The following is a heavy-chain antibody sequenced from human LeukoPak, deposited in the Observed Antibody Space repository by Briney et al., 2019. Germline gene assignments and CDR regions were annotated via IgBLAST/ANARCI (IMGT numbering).Heavy chain of an antibody. Sequence: GGSLRLSCAASGFTFSSYSMNWVRQAPGKGLEWVSSISSSSSYIYYADSVKGRFTISRDNAKNSLYLQMNSLRAEDTAVYYCARDKPDNAGSGWLGCDAFDIWGQGTMVTVSS. CDR1: GFTFSSYS. V-gene: IGHV3-21*01. CDR3: ARDKPDNAGSGWLGCDAFDI. J-gene: IGHJ3*02. D-gene: IGHD6-19*01. CDR2: ISSSSSYI.